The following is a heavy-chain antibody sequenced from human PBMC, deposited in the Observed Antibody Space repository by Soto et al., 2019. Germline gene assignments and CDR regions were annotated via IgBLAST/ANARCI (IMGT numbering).Heavy chain of an antibody. J-gene: IGHJ4*02. CDR3: ARDNNDFWSLYPLAFDY. CDR1: GGSLRKYY. V-gene: IGHV4-4*07. Sequence: SEPLSLTCSVSGGSLRKYYWSWIRQPAGKGLEWIGRISTSGHVVSKVSLRSRLTMSVDMSNNHFSLKLTSVTAADTAVYYCARDNNDFWSLYPLAFDYWGQGDLVTVSS. CDR2: ISTSGHV. D-gene: IGHD3-3*01.